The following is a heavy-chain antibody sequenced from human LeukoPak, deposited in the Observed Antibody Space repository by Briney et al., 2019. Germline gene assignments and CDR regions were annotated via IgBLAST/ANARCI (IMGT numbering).Heavy chain of an antibody. CDR2: INTNTGNP. J-gene: IGHJ4*02. CDR1: GYSFTGSA. CDR3: ARSQTYGDHPPFDY. V-gene: IGHV7-4-1*02. Sequence: ASVKVSCKASGYSFTGSAMNWVRQAPGHGLEWMGWINTNTGNPTYAQGFTGRFVFSLDTSVSTAYIQISSLKTEDTAVYFCARSQTYGDHPPFDYWGQGTLVTVSS. D-gene: IGHD4-17*01.